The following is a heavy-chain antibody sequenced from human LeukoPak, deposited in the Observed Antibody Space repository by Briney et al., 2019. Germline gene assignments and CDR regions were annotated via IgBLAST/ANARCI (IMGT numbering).Heavy chain of an antibody. CDR3: ARDRKIQLWEDFDY. D-gene: IGHD5-18*01. Sequence: SETLSPTCTVSGYSISSGYYWGWIRQPPGKGLEWIGGIYHSGSTYYNPSLKSRVTISVDTSKNQFSLKLSSVTAADTAVYYCARDRKIQLWEDFDYWGQGTLVTVSS. CDR2: IYHSGST. V-gene: IGHV4-38-2*02. CDR1: GYSISSGYY. J-gene: IGHJ4*02.